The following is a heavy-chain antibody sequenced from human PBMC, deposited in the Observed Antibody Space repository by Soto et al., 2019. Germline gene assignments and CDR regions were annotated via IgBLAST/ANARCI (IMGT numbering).Heavy chain of an antibody. CDR3: ATRAYCYDSSGYFDY. J-gene: IGHJ4*02. D-gene: IGHD3-22*01. V-gene: IGHV3-23*01. CDR2: ISGSGGSS. CDR1: GFTFSSYS. Sequence: PGGSLRLSCAASGFTFSSYSMNWVRQAPGKGLLLVSSISGSGGSSYYADSVKGRFTISRDNSKNTLYLQMNSLRAEDTAVYYCATRAYCYDSSGYFDYWGQGTLVTVSS.